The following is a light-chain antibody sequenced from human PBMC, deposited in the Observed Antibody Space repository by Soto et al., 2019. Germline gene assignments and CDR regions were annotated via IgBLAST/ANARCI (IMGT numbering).Light chain of an antibody. V-gene: IGKV3-15*01. CDR2: GAS. CDR1: QSVSSN. CDR3: QQSDNWPPIT. J-gene: IGKJ5*01. Sequence: EIVMTQSPGTLSVSPGERATLSCRASQSVSSNLAWYQQKPGQAPRLLIYGASTRATGIPARFSGSGSGPEFTLTISSLQSEDFAVYYCQQSDNWPPITFGQGTRLEIK.